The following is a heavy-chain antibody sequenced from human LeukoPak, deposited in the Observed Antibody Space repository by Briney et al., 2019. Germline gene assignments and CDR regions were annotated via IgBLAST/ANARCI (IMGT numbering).Heavy chain of an antibody. Sequence: GGSLRLSCAASGFTFSSYAMHWVRQAPGKGLEWVAVISYDGSNKYYADSVKGRFTISRDNSKNTLYLQMNSLRVEDTAVYYCARDSEYCSSGSCSPGASDIWGQGTMVTVPS. V-gene: IGHV3-30*14. D-gene: IGHD2-15*01. CDR3: ARDSEYCSSGSCSPGASDI. CDR2: ISYDGSNK. CDR1: GFTFSSYA. J-gene: IGHJ3*02.